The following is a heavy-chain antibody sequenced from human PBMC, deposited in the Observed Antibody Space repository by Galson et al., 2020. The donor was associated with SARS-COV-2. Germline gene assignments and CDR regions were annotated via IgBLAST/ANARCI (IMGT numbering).Heavy chain of an antibody. CDR3: ASRGGADQDY. J-gene: IGHJ4*02. D-gene: IGHD2-15*01. CDR2: ISWNSGSI. Sequence: GGSLRLSCAASGFTLDDYAMHWVRQAPGKGLEWVSGISWNSGSIGYADSVKGRFTISRDNAKNSLYLQMNSLRAEDTALYYCASRGGADQDYWGQGTLVTVSS. CDR1: GFTLDDYA. V-gene: IGHV3-9*01.